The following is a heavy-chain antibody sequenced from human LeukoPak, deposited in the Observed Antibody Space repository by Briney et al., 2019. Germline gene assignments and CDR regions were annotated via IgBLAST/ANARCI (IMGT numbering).Heavy chain of an antibody. CDR3: AKDKQLGDIVATIGFDY. J-gene: IGHJ4*02. CDR2: ISGSGGST. V-gene: IGHV3-23*01. CDR1: GFTFSNYA. D-gene: IGHD5-12*01. Sequence: PGGSLRLSCAASGFTFSNYAMSWVRQAPGKGLEWVSAISGSGGSTYYADSVKGRFTISRDNSENTLYLQMNSLRPEDTAVYYCAKDKQLGDIVATIGFDYWGQGTLVTVSS.